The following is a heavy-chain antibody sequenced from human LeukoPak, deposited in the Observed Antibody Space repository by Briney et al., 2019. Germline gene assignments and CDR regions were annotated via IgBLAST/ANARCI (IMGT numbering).Heavy chain of an antibody. CDR1: GYTFTGYY. CDR3: ARATLYGSRYYYFDY. CDR2: INPNSGGT. Sequence: ASVKVSCKASGYTFTGYYMHWVRQAPGQGLEWMGWINPNSGGTNYAQKFQGRVTMTRDTSVSTAYMELSRLRSDDTAVYYCARATLYGSRYYYFDYWGQGTLVTVSS. D-gene: IGHD3-16*01. J-gene: IGHJ4*02. V-gene: IGHV1-2*02.